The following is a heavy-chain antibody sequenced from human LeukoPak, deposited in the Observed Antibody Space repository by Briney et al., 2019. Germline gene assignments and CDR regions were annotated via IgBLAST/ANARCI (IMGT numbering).Heavy chain of an antibody. CDR1: GFTFSTYG. Sequence: GGSLRLSCAASGFTFSTYGMHWVRQGPGKGLEWVAVIWSDGSDKYYADSVKGRFTISRDNSKLYLQMDSLRVEDTAVYYCARDYCGGDCYNFDSWGQGTLVTVSS. CDR2: IWSDGSDK. J-gene: IGHJ4*02. V-gene: IGHV3-33*01. CDR3: ARDYCGGDCYNFDS. D-gene: IGHD2-21*02.